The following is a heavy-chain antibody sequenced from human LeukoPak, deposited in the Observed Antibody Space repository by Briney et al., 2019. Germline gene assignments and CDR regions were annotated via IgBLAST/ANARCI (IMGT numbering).Heavy chain of an antibody. CDR2: ISSSSSTI. V-gene: IGHV3-48*01. CDR3: ARDLYFYLAARPNDY. D-gene: IGHD6-6*01. J-gene: IGHJ4*02. Sequence: GGSLRLSCAASGFTFSSYSMNWVCQAPGKGLEWVSYISSSSSTIYYADSVKGRFTISRDNAKNSLYLQMNSLRAEDTAVYYCARDLYFYLAARPNDYWGQGTLVTVSS. CDR1: GFTFSSYS.